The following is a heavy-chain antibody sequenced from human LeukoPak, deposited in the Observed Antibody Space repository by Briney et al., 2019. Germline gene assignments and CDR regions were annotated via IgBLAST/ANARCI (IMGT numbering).Heavy chain of an antibody. J-gene: IGHJ5*01. D-gene: IGHD3-16*02. CDR1: GFTFSSYA. Sequence: GRSMRLSCGASGFTFSSYAMHWVRQAPGKGLEWVAVISYDGSNKYYADSVKGRFTISRDNSKNTLYLQMNSLRAEDTAVYYCVMITFGGVIAIDSWGQGTLVTVSS. CDR2: ISYDGSNK. V-gene: IGHV3-30-3*01. CDR3: VMITFGGVIAIDS.